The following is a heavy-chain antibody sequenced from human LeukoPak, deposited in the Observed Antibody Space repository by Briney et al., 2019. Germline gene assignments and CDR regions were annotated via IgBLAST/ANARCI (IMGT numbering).Heavy chain of an antibody. V-gene: IGHV4-30-2*01. CDR1: GDSISNSDYY. J-gene: IGHJ5*02. D-gene: IGHD2-2*01. CDR2: INPSGSN. CDR3: ARGVVPAAMVANWFDP. Sequence: PSETLSLTCVVSGDSISNSDYYWSWIRQPPGKGLEWIGCINPSGSNYNNPSLNSRVTISMDTSKNQFSLELSGVTAADTAVYYCARGVVPAAMVANWFDPWGQGTLVTVSS.